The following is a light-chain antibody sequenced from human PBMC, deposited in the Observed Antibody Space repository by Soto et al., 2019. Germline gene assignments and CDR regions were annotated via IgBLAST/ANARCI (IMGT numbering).Light chain of an antibody. Sequence: EIVMTQSLVTLSVSPGGRATLSCRASQSMSDTLAWYQQKPGQAPRLLIYGASSRATGVPDRFSGSGSGTDFTLTISRLEPEDFALYYCQQYVERSPITFGQGTRLEIK. CDR3: QQYVERSPIT. V-gene: IGKV3-20*01. CDR1: QSMSDT. J-gene: IGKJ5*01. CDR2: GAS.